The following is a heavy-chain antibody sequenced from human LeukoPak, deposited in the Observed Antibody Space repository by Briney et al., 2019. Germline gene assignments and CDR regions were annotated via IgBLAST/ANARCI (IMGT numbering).Heavy chain of an antibody. V-gene: IGHV3-23*01. CDR3: ARGSTYSSGWYTGFDY. J-gene: IGHJ4*02. CDR1: GFTFSSYV. Sequence: GGTLRLSCEASGFTFSSYVMSWVRQAPGKGLEWVSSISTSGGSTYYADSVKGRFTISRDTSKNTLYLQMNSLRAEDTAVYYCARGSTYSSGWYTGFDYWGRGTLVTVSS. D-gene: IGHD6-19*01. CDR2: ISTSGGST.